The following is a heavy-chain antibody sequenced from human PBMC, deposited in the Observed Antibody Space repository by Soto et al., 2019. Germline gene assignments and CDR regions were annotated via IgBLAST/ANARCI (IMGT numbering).Heavy chain of an antibody. J-gene: IGHJ4*02. CDR1: GFTFSNYG. Sequence: QVQLVESEGGVVQPGRSLRLSCTASGFTFSNYGMHWVRQAPGKGLEWVTVISYDGNVAYYADSVKGRFTSSRDNSKNTLYLQMTSLRTEDTAVYYLAKEGPITNWYFDYWGQGTLVTVSS. CDR3: AKEGPITNWYFDY. V-gene: IGHV3-30*18. D-gene: IGHD1-1*01. CDR2: ISYDGNVA.